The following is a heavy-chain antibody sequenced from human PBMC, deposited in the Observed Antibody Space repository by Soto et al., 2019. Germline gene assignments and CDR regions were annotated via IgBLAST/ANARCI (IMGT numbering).Heavy chain of an antibody. CDR3: AKGRRGRWLQSNKGDDFDI. V-gene: IGHV3-9*01. CDR2: ISWNSGSI. Sequence: SLRLSCAASGFTFDDYAMHWFRQAPGNGLEWVSVISWNSGSIGYADSVKGRFTISRDNAKNSLYLQMNSLRAEDTALYYCAKGRRGRWLQSNKGDDFDIWGQGTMVTVSS. CDR1: GFTFDDYA. D-gene: IGHD3-16*01. J-gene: IGHJ3*02.